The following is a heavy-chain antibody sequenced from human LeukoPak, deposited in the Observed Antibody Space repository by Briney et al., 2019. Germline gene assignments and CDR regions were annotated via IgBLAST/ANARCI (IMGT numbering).Heavy chain of an antibody. V-gene: IGHV4-59*01. CDR3: ARLDSYADDAFDI. CDR1: GVSISTYY. J-gene: IGHJ3*02. CDR2: IADSGST. Sequence: PSETLSLTCSVSGVSISTYYWSWIRQAPGKGLEWIGYIADSGSTNSNPSLKSRVSISVDTSKNQISLKLSSVTAADTAVYYCARLDSYADDAFDIWGQGTMVTVSS. D-gene: IGHD5-18*01.